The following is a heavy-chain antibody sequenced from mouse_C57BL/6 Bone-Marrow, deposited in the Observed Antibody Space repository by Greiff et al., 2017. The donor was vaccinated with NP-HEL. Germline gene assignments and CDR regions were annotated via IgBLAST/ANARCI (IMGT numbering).Heavy chain of an antibody. J-gene: IGHJ2*01. CDR2: GQGLEWIG. CDR1: YTFSRRVH. CDR3: SEDSAVYYCAWGPAPGCYYFDY. D-gene: IGHD3-3*01. Sequence: VQLQQSGPELARPWASVKISCQAFYTFSRRVHFAIRDTNYWMQWVKQRPGQGLEWIGAIYPGNGDTSYNQKFKGKATLTADKSSSTAYMQLSSLPSEDSAVYYCAWGPAPGCYYFDYWGQGTTLTVSS. V-gene: IGHV1-87*01.